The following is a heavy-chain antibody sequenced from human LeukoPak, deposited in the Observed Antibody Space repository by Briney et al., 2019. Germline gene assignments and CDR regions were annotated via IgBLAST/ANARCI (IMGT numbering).Heavy chain of an antibody. Sequence: PGGSLRLSCVGSGFTFSSYHMNWVRQAPGKGLEWVSYISRSSSTIYYADSVKGRFTISRDNAKNSLYLQTNSLGAEDTAVYYCARAQYYSDSTGYYYLHYWGQGTLVTVSS. CDR1: GFTFSSYH. D-gene: IGHD3-22*01. V-gene: IGHV3-48*01. J-gene: IGHJ4*02. CDR3: ARAQYYSDSTGYYYLHY. CDR2: ISRSSSTI.